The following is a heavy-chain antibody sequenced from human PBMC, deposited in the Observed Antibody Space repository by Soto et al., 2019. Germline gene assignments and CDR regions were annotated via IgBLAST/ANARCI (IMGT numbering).Heavy chain of an antibody. Sequence: SETLSLTCTVSGGSISSGGYYWSWIRQHPGKGLEWIGHIYYSGSTYYNPSLKSRVTISVDTSKNQFSLKLSSVTAADTAVYYCARATAAAGHFDYWGQGTLVTVSS. CDR3: ARATAAAGHFDY. CDR2: IYYSGST. J-gene: IGHJ4*02. CDR1: GGSISSGGYY. D-gene: IGHD6-13*01. V-gene: IGHV4-31*03.